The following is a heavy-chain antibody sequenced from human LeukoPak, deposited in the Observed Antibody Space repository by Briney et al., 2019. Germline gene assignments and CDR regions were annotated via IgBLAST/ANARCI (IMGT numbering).Heavy chain of an antibody. J-gene: IGHJ3*02. CDR2: LYSGGNT. Sequence: PGGSLRLSCAASGLTVSINYMSWVRQAPGKGLEWVSVLYSGGNTYHADSVQGRFTISRDNSRNTLYLQMNSLRVEDTAVYYCATEGFRGVLFHIWGQGTVVTVSS. CDR1: GLTVSINY. D-gene: IGHD3-10*01. CDR3: ATEGFRGVLFHI. V-gene: IGHV3-66*01.